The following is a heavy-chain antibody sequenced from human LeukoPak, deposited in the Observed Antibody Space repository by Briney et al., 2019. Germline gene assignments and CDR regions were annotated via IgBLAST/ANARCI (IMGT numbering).Heavy chain of an antibody. Sequence: GGSLRLSCADSGFTFSNYAMSWVRQAPGKGLEWVSSISVSGPTTYYADSVKGRFTISRDNSKNTLSLQMNSLRSEDTAEYYCARQFRYFDYWGQGILVTVSS. J-gene: IGHJ4*02. CDR1: GFTFSNYA. D-gene: IGHD4-11*01. V-gene: IGHV3-23*01. CDR3: ARQFRYFDY. CDR2: ISVSGPTT.